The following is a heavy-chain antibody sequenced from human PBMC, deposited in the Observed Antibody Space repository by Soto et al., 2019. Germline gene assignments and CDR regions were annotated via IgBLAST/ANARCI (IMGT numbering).Heavy chain of an antibody. D-gene: IGHD6-13*01. CDR2: IIPIFGAA. J-gene: IGHJ4*02. Sequence: SVKVSCKASGDTFNSYAVNWVRQAPGQGLEWMGGIIPIFGAANYAQKFQGRVTITADESTSTVYMELRSLRSDDTAVFYCASELRITAAGRRPYDYWGQGTLVTVSS. CDR3: ASELRITAAGRRPYDY. CDR1: GDTFNSYA. V-gene: IGHV1-69*13.